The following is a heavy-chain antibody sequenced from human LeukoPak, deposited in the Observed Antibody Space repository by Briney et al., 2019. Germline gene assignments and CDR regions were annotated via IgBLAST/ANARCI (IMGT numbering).Heavy chain of an antibody. CDR1: GGSISSGGYY. J-gene: IGHJ5*02. Sequence: PSQTLSLTCTVSGGSISSGGYYWSWIRQHPGKGLEWIGYIYYSGSTNYNPSLKSRVTISVDTSKNQFSLKLSSVTAADTAVYYCAYSSGWYPDWFDPWGQGTLVTVSS. CDR3: AYSSGWYPDWFDP. V-gene: IGHV4-61*08. D-gene: IGHD6-19*01. CDR2: IYYSGST.